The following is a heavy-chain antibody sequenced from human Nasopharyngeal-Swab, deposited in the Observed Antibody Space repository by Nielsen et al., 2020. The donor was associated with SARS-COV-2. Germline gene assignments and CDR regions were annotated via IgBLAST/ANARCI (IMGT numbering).Heavy chain of an antibody. J-gene: IGHJ4*02. Sequence: GESLKISCAASQFTFSSYAMSWVRQAPGKGLEWVSGISASGASTHYADSVKGRFTISRDDSKNTLYLQMHSLRAEDTAIYYCAKDSDYYYDTRGYFYFDYWGRGNMVTVSS. CDR2: ISASGAST. V-gene: IGHV3-23*01. CDR3: AKDSDYYYDTRGYFYFDY. D-gene: IGHD3-22*01. CDR1: QFTFSSYA.